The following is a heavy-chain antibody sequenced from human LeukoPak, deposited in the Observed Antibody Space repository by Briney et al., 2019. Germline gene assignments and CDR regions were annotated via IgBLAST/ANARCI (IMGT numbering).Heavy chain of an antibody. CDR2: VYPRDSDT. CDR3: TRPDSTGFYTD. CDR1: GYSFTNYW. D-gene: IGHD3-22*01. Sequence: GESLKISCKSSGYSFTNYWIAWVRQMPGEGLEWVAIVYPRDSDTRYSPSFQGQVTVSADKSINTAYLQWSSLKASDTAMYYCTRPDSTGFYTDWGQGTLVTVSS. V-gene: IGHV5-51*01. J-gene: IGHJ4*02.